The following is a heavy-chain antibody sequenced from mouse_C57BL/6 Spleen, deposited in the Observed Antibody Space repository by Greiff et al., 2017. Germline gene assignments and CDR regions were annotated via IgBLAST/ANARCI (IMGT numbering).Heavy chain of an antibody. CDR2: IHPNSGST. J-gene: IGHJ2*01. Sequence: QVQLQQPGAELVKPGASVKLSCKASGYTFTSYWMHWVKQRPGQGLEWIGMIHPNSGSTNYNEKFKSKATLTVDKSSSTAYMQLSSLTSEDSAVYYCAREEDGSSLYYFDYWGQGTTRTVSS. CDR3: AREEDGSSLYYFDY. V-gene: IGHV1-64*01. CDR1: GYTFTSYW. D-gene: IGHD1-1*01.